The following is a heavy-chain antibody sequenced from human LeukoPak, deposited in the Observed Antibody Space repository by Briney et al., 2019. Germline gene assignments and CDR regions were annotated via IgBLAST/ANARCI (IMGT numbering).Heavy chain of an antibody. D-gene: IGHD3-10*01. CDR1: GGSISSGSYY. CDR2: IYTSVTT. CDR3: ARHAGWFGELFRWDLDY. Sequence: SETLSLTCTVPGGSISSGSYYSSWIRQPAGKGLECIGRIYTSVTTYYNPSLKSRVTISVETSKNQYSLKLRSVNAADTAVYYCARHAGWFGELFRWDLDYWGQGTLVTVSS. V-gene: IGHV4-61*02. J-gene: IGHJ4*02.